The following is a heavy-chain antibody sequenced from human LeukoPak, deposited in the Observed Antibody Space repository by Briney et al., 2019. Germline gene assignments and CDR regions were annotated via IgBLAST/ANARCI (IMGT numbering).Heavy chain of an antibody. CDR1: GGSISSGGYY. CDR2: IYYSGST. CDR3: ARARLLYTEYNWFDP. V-gene: IGHV4-31*03. D-gene: IGHD3-3*01. Sequence: SETLSLTCTVSGGSISSGGYYWSWIRQHPGKGLEWIGYIYYSGSTNYNPSLKSRVTISVDKSKNQFSLKLSSVTAADTAVYYCARARLLYTEYNWFDPWGQGTLVTVSS. J-gene: IGHJ5*02.